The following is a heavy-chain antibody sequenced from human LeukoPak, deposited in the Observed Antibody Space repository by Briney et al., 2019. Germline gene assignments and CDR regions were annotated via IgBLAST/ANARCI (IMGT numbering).Heavy chain of an antibody. V-gene: IGHV3-30*18. J-gene: IGHJ4*02. D-gene: IGHD2-2*01. CDR2: TSSDLNVK. CDR1: GFTFSNYV. CDR3: AKSPEGVRNY. Sequence: PGGSLRLSCAASGFTFSNYVIHWVRQAPGKGLEWVAVTSSDLNVKLYADSVKGQFTISRDNSKNTLYMQMNSLRAEDTAVYYCAKSPEGVRNYWGQGTLVTVSS.